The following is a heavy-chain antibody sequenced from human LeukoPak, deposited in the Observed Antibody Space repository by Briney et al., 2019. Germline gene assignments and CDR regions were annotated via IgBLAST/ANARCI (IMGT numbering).Heavy chain of an antibody. D-gene: IGHD3-22*01. CDR1: GFTFSSYA. CDR2: ISGSGGST. CDR3: ATQYYYDSSGYYLREDAFDI. Sequence: GGSLRLSCAASGFTFSSYAMSWVRQAPGKGLEWVSAISGSGGSTYYADSVKGRFTISRDNSKDTLYLQMNSLRAEDTAVYYCATQYYYDSSGYYLREDAFDIWGQGTMVTVSS. J-gene: IGHJ3*02. V-gene: IGHV3-23*01.